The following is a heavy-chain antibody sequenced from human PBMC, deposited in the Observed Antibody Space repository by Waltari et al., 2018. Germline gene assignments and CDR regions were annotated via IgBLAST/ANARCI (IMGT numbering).Heavy chain of an antibody. CDR3: ASAASYDSSGYYYYY. Sequence: QVQLQESGTGLVKPSETLSLTCTVSGGSISSHYWSWIRQPPGKGLEWIGYIYYSGSTNYNPSLKSRVTISVDTSKNQFSLKLSSVTAADTAVYYCASAASYDSSGYYYYYWGQGTLVTVSS. J-gene: IGHJ4*02. CDR2: IYYSGST. D-gene: IGHD3-22*01. V-gene: IGHV4-59*11. CDR1: GGSISSHY.